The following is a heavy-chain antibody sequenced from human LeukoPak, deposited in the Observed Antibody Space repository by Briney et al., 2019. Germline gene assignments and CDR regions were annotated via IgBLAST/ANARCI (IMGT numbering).Heavy chain of an antibody. CDR2: IYPGDSDT. J-gene: IGHJ6*02. Sequence: GESLQISCQGSGSTFTSYWIGWVRQMPGKGLEWMGIIYPGDSDTRYSPSSQGQVTISADKSISTAYLQWSSLKASDTAMYYCARQKIAVAGTSYYYYGMDVWGQGTTVTVSS. V-gene: IGHV5-51*01. D-gene: IGHD6-19*01. CDR1: GSTFTSYW. CDR3: ARQKIAVAGTSYYYYGMDV.